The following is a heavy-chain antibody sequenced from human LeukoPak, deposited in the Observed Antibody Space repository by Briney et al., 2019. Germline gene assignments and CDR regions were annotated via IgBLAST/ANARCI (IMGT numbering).Heavy chain of an antibody. J-gene: IGHJ4*02. CDR2: ISYDGSNK. D-gene: IGHD1-26*01. CDR3: ARDPNSGSYYDKFDY. V-gene: IGHV3-30-3*01. Sequence: GRSLRLSCAASGFTFSSYAMHWVRQAPGKGLEWVAVISYDGSNKYYADSVKGRFTISRDNSKNTLYLQMNSLRAEDTAVYYCARDPNSGSYYDKFDYWGQGTLVTVSS. CDR1: GFTFSSYA.